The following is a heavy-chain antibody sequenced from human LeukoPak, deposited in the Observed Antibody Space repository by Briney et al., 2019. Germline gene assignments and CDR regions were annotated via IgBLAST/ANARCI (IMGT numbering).Heavy chain of an antibody. J-gene: IGHJ4*02. V-gene: IGHV4-38-2*02. CDR2: IYHSGST. Sequence: SETLSLTCTVSGYSISSGYYWGWIRQPPGKGLEWIGSIYHSGSTYYNPSLKSRVTISVDTTKNQFSLKLSSVTAADTAVYYCARGYCSSTSCRSGFDYWGQGTLVTVSS. CDR3: ARGYCSSTSCRSGFDY. D-gene: IGHD2-2*01. CDR1: GYSISSGYY.